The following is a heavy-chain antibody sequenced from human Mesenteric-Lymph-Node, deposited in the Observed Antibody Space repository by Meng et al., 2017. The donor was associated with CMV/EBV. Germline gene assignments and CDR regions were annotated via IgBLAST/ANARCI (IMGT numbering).Heavy chain of an antibody. D-gene: IGHD6-19*01. V-gene: IGHV6-1*01. CDR1: GDSVSSNSAA. Sequence: SQTLSLTGAISGDSVSSNSAAWNWIRQSPSRGLEWLGRTYYRSKWYNDYAVSVKSRITINPDTSKNQFSLQLNSVTPEDTAVYYCARGRAVAGYYYYYYYGMDVWGQGTTVTVSS. CDR2: TYYRSKWYN. J-gene: IGHJ6*02. CDR3: ARGRAVAGYYYYYYYGMDV.